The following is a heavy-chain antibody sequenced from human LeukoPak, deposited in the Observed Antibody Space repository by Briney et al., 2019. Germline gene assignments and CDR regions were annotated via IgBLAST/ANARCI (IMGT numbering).Heavy chain of an antibody. Sequence: SETLSLTCTVSGGSISSGDYYWSWLRQPPGKGLEWIGYIYYSGSTYYNPSLKSRVTISVDTSKNQFSLKLSSVTAADTAVYYCARGRVGAPFDYWGQGTLVTVSS. CDR2: IYYSGST. V-gene: IGHV4-30-4*08. CDR1: GGSISSGDYY. D-gene: IGHD1-26*01. J-gene: IGHJ4*02. CDR3: ARGRVGAPFDY.